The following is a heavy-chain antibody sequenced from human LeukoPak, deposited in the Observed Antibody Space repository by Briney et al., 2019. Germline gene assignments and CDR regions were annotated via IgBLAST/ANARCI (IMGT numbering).Heavy chain of an antibody. CDR3: AKTPSGAYDFWSGYFDY. Sequence: PGGSLRLSCAASGFRFSSYAMSWVRQAPGKGLEWVSAISGSGGSTYYADSVKGRFTISRDNSKNTLYLQMNSLRAEDTAVYYCAKTPSGAYDFWSGYFDYWGQGTLVTVSS. CDR1: GFRFSSYA. CDR2: ISGSGGST. D-gene: IGHD3-3*01. V-gene: IGHV3-23*01. J-gene: IGHJ4*02.